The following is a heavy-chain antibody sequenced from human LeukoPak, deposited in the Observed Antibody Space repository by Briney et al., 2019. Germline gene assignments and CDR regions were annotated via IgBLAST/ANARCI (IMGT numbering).Heavy chain of an antibody. V-gene: IGHV3-21*01. CDR1: GFTFSSYS. J-gene: IGHJ4*02. D-gene: IGHD3-10*01. Sequence: GGSLRLSCAASGFTFSSYSMNWVRQAPGKGLEWVSSISSSSSYIYYADSVKGRFTISRDNAKNSLYLQMNILRAEDTAVYYCARDRSFYYGSGSYFVDWGQGTLVTVSS. CDR3: ARDRSFYYGSGSYFVD. CDR2: ISSSSSYI.